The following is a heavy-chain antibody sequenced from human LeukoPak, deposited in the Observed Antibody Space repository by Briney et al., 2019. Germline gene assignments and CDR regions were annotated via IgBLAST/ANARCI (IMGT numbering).Heavy chain of an antibody. CDR2: ISYDGSNK. CDR3: ARSPGYYFDY. V-gene: IGHV3-30*03. D-gene: IGHD6-25*01. CDR1: GFTFSSYG. Sequence: GGSLRLSCAASGFTFSSYGMHWVRQAPGKGLEWVAVISYDGSNKYYADSVKGRFTISRDNAKNSLYLQMNSLRAEDTAVYYCARSPGYYFDYWGQGTLVTVSS. J-gene: IGHJ4*02.